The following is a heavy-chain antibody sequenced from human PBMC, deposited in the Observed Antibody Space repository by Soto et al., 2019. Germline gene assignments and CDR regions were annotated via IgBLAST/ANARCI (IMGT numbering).Heavy chain of an antibody. CDR3: VRWADDRAVDI. D-gene: IGHD3-3*01. V-gene: IGHV3-33*07. J-gene: IGHJ3*02. CDR2: IWYDGSEK. Sequence: SLRLSCAASGFTFSSHGMYWVRQAPGKGLEWVAVIWYDGSEKYYADSVKGRFTISRDNSKNTLYLQMNSLRAEDTAVYYCVRWADDRAVDIWGQGTKVTVSS. CDR1: GFTFSSHG.